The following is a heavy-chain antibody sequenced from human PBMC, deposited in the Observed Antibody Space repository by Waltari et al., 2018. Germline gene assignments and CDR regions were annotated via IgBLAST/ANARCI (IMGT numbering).Heavy chain of an antibody. CDR2: ISSSSSYI. D-gene: IGHD3-22*01. CDR3: ARDLPSTMIVVDWFDP. J-gene: IGHJ5*02. V-gene: IGHV3-21*01. CDR1: GFTFSSYS. Sequence: EVQLVESGGGLVKPGGSLRLSCAASGFTFSSYSMNWVRQAPGKGLEWVSSISSSSSYIYYADSVKGRFTISRDNAKNSLYLQMNSLRAEDTAVYYCARDLPSTMIVVDWFDPWGQGTLVTVSS.